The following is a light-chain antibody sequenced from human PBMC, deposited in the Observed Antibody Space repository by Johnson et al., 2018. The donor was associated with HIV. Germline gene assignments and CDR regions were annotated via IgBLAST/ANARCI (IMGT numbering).Light chain of an antibody. J-gene: IGLJ1*01. CDR1: TSNIGDHS. Sequence: QSVLTQPPSVSAAPGRWVTVSCSGTTSNIGDHSVSWFQHLPGAAPKLLIYDNDRRPSGVPDRFSGSKSAASATLDITGLQSGDEGDYYCETWGTGLSAGGVFGTGTKVTVL. V-gene: IGLV1-51*02. CDR2: DND. CDR3: ETWGTGLSAGGV.